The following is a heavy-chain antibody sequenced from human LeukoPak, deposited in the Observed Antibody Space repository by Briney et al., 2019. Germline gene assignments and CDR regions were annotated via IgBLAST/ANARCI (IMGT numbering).Heavy chain of an antibody. CDR3: ARYSSSRFDY. V-gene: IGHV4-61*02. CDR2: VYITGST. Sequence: SGTLSLTCTVSGGSITSGSYFWNWIRQTAGKGLEWIGRVYITGSTNYNPSLKSRVTIPVDMSKNQFSLKLSSVTAADTAVYYCARYSSSRFDYWGQGTLVTVSS. J-gene: IGHJ4*02. CDR1: GGSITSGSYF. D-gene: IGHD6-13*01.